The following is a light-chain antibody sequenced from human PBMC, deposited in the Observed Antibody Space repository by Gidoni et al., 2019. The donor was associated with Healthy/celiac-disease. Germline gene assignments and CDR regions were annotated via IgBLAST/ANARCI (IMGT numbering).Light chain of an antibody. J-gene: IGKJ2*02. CDR2: AAS. V-gene: IGKV1-39*01. CDR1: QSISSY. Sequence: DIQMTQSPSSLSASVGDRVTITCRASQSISSYFNWYQHKPGKAPKLLIYAASSLQSGVPSRFSGSGARTDFTLTISSLQPEDFATYYCQQSYSTPRTFGQGTKLEIK. CDR3: QQSYSTPRT.